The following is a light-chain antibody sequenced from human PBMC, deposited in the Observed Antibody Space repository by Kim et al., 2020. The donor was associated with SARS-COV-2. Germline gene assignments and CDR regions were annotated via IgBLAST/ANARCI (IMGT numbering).Light chain of an antibody. CDR2: AAS. V-gene: IGKV1-39*01. CDR1: QNIINY. CDR3: QQSYSTPRT. J-gene: IGKJ2*01. Sequence: SRSAGDRVPITCRARQNIINYLNWYQQKPETAPKLLIYAASSLQSGVPSRFSGSGSGTDFTLTISSLQPEDFATYYCQQSYSTPRTFGQGTKLEI.